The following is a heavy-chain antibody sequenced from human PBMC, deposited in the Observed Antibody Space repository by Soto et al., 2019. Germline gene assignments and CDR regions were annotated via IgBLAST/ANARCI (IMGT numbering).Heavy chain of an antibody. V-gene: IGHV1-2*02. J-gene: IGHJ5*02. CDR1: GYTFTGYY. CDR3: AREGALVVAFPFDP. D-gene: IGHD2-15*01. CDR2: INPNSGGT. Sequence: QVQLVQSGAEVKKPGASVKVSCKASGYTFTGYYMHWVRQAPGHGLEWMGWINPNSGGTNYAQKFQGRVTLTRDTSISTAYMELSGLRSDDTAVYYCAREGALVVAFPFDPWGQGTLVTVSS.